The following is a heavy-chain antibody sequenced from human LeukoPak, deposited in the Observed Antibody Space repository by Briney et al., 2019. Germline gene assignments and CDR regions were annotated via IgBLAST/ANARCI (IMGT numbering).Heavy chain of an antibody. J-gene: IGHJ4*02. V-gene: IGHV3-21*01. Sequence: GGSLRLSCAASGFTFSSYSMNWVRQAPGKGLEWVSSISSSSSSYIYYADSVKGRFTISRDNAKNSLYLQMNSLRAEDTAVYYCARSDGYYGSGNGWGQGTLVTVSS. D-gene: IGHD3-10*01. CDR3: ARSDGYYGSGNG. CDR1: GFTFSSYS. CDR2: ISSSSSSYI.